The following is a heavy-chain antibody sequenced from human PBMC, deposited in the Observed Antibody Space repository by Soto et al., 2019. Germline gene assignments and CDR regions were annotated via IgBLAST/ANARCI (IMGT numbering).Heavy chain of an antibody. CDR2: ISSTSVYI. CDR3: ARRIDYGVDY. J-gene: IGHJ4*02. V-gene: IGHV3-21*01. Sequence: PGGSLRLSCAASGFTFSSYSMNWVRQAPGKGLEWVSSISSTSVYIYYADSVKGRFTISRDNAKNSLYLQMNSLRAEDTAVYYCARRIDYGVDYWGQGTLVTVSS. D-gene: IGHD3-16*01. CDR1: GFTFSSYS.